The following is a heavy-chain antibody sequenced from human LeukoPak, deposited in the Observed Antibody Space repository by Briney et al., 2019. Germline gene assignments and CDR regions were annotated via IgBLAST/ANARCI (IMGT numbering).Heavy chain of an antibody. CDR3: ARVTPITMIVVVPPDAFDI. CDR2: INHSGST. J-gene: IGHJ3*02. V-gene: IGHV4-34*01. D-gene: IGHD3-22*01. CDR1: GGSFSGYY. Sequence: SETLSLTCAVYGGSFSGYYWSWIRQPPGKGLEWIGEINHSGSTNYNPSLKSRVTISVDTSKNQFSLKLSSVTAADTAVYYCARVTPITMIVVVPPDAFDIWGQGTMVTVSS.